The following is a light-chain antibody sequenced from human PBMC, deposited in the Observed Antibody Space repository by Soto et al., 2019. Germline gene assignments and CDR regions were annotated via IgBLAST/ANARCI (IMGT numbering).Light chain of an antibody. CDR3: SSYSSSSTHVV. CDR2: DVT. J-gene: IGLJ2*01. V-gene: IGLV2-14*03. Sequence: QSALTQPASVSGSPGRSVTISCTGSSSDVGDFNYVSWYQHLPGRAPKLIIYDVTNRPSGISYRFSASNSGRTASLTISGLQAEDEADYYCSSYSSSSTHVVFGGGTKVTVL. CDR1: SSDVGDFNY.